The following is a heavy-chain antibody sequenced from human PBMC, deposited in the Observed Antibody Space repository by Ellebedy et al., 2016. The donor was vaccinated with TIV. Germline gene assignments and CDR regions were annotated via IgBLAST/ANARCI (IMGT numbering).Heavy chain of an antibody. Sequence: ASVKVSXXVSGYTLTELSMHWVRQAPGKGLEWMGGFDPEDGETIYAQKFQGRVTMTEDTSTDTAYMELSSLRSEDTAVYYCATGWYYGSGSPTPEAYYYYGMDVWGQGTTVTVSS. CDR1: GYTLTELS. CDR3: ATGWYYGSGSPTPEAYYYYGMDV. J-gene: IGHJ6*02. D-gene: IGHD3-10*01. V-gene: IGHV1-24*01. CDR2: FDPEDGET.